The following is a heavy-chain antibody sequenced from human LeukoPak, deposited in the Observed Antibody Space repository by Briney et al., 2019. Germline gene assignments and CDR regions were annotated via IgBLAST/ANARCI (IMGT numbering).Heavy chain of an antibody. Sequence: SGGSLRLSCAASGFTFSSYWMSWVRQAPGKGLEWVANIKQDGSEKYYVDSVKGRFTISRDNAKNSLYLQMNSLRAEDTAVYYCASGDFWSGYRGGAFDIWGQGTMVTVSS. J-gene: IGHJ3*02. D-gene: IGHD3-3*01. CDR1: GFTFSSYW. V-gene: IGHV3-7*01. CDR2: IKQDGSEK. CDR3: ASGDFWSGYRGGAFDI.